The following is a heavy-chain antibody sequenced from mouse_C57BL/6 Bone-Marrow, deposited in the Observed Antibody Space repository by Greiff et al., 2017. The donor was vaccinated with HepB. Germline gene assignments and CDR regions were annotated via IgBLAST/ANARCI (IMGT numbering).Heavy chain of an antibody. V-gene: IGHV1-64*01. CDR1: GYTFTSYW. CDR2: IHPNSGST. CDR3: ASPYDYDAMDY. Sequence: QVQLQQPGAELVKPGASVKLSCKASGYTFTSYWMHWVKQRPGQGLEWIGMIHPNSGSTNYNEKFKSKATLTVDKSSSTAYMHLSSLTSEDSAVYYCASPYDYDAMDYWGQGTSVTVSS. J-gene: IGHJ4*01.